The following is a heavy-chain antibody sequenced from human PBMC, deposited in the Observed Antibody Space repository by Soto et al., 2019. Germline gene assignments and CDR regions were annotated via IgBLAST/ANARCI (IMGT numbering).Heavy chain of an antibody. CDR3: ARDLWGYCGTDCYPLDV. CDR1: GGSISSSSHY. Sequence: SETLSLTCTVSGGSISSSSHYWGWIRQPPGKGLEWIGSIYYSGSTIYNPSLKSRVTISVDTSKNQFSLKLNSVTAADTAVYYCARDLWGYCGTDCYPLDVWGQGTTVTVS. J-gene: IGHJ6*02. CDR2: IYYSGST. D-gene: IGHD2-21*02. V-gene: IGHV4-39*07.